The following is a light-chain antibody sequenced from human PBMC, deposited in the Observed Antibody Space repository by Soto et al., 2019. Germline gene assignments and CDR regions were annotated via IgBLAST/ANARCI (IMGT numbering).Light chain of an antibody. J-gene: IGKJ4*01. CDR2: GAS. V-gene: IGKV3-15*01. Sequence: EIVVTQSPASLSVSPGERATLSCRASQSVRSNLAWYQQRPGQAPRLLIYGASTRATGIPARFSGSGSGTDFTLTISSLQPEDFATYYCQQSYSTPLTFGGGTKVDNK. CDR3: QQSYSTPLT. CDR1: QSVRSN.